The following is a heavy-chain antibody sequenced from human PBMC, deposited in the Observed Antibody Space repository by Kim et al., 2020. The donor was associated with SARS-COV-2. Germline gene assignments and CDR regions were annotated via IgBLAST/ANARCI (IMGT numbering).Heavy chain of an antibody. CDR3: ATNAGVREAGGPDYYYAMDV. V-gene: IGHV3-15*01. CDR2: LIGKIDGGAT. D-gene: IGHD2-8*02. J-gene: IGHJ6*02. CDR1: GFSLTNAW. Sequence: GGSLRLSCTASGFSLTNAWKNWVRQVPGKGLEWLGRLIGKIDGGATEYAAPVEGRITISTDDSKNTLYLQMDRLRSEDAGVYFCATNAGVREAGGPDYYYAMDVWGQGITVTVSS.